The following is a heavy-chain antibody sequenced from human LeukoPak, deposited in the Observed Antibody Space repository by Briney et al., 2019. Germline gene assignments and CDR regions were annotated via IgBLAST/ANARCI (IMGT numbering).Heavy chain of an antibody. V-gene: IGHV4-38-2*02. CDR1: GDSISSGYY. J-gene: IGHJ4*02. CDR3: ASDGGLLYYDFWSGYTFDY. CDR2: IYHSGGT. D-gene: IGHD3-3*01. Sequence: PSETLSLSCTVSGDSISSGYYWGWIRQPPGRGLEWIGSIYHSGGTYYNPSLKSRVTISVDTSKNQFSLKLSPVTAADTAVYYCASDGGLLYYDFWSGYTFDYWGQGTLVTVSS.